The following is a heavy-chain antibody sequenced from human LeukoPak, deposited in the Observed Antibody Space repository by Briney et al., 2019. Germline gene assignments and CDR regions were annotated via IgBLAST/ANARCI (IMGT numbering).Heavy chain of an antibody. J-gene: IGHJ4*02. V-gene: IGHV3-73*01. Sequence: GGSLRLSCAASGFTFSDSGIHWVRQASGKGLEWIGRIRGRGNSYATVYIASVKGRFIISRDDSKNTAYLQMNSLDTEDTAVYYCSSPSGDSYTSGFDYWGQGTLVTVSS. D-gene: IGHD5-24*01. CDR1: GFTFSDSG. CDR3: SSPSGDSYTSGFDY. CDR2: IRGRGNSYAT.